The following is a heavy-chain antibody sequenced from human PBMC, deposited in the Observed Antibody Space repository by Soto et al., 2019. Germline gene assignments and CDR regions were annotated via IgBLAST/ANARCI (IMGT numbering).Heavy chain of an antibody. CDR2: IYWDDDK. V-gene: IGHV2-5*02. Sequence: QITLKESGPPLVKPTQTLTLTCTFSGLSLSTTGVGVGWIRQPPGKALEWLALIYWDDDKRYSPSLKSRLTITKDTSKNQVVLTMTNMDPVETATYYCVQSRCGGDCLQSYSSHSYYGLDVWGQGTTVTVSS. CDR3: VQSRCGGDCLQSYSSHSYYGLDV. D-gene: IGHD2-21*02. CDR1: GLSLSTTGVG. J-gene: IGHJ6*02.